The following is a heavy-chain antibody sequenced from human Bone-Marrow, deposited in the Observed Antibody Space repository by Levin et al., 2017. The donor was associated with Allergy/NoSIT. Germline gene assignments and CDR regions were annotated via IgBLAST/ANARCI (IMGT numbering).Heavy chain of an antibody. Sequence: WASVKVSCKASGYTFTDYYMNWVRQAPGQGLEWMGWINPNSGGTNYAQKLQGRVTMTRDTSISTAYMELSGLRSDDTAVYYCAREPDYYDRAFDIWGQGTMVTVSS. V-gene: IGHV1-2*02. J-gene: IGHJ3*02. D-gene: IGHD3-22*01. CDR1: GYTFTDYY. CDR3: AREPDYYDRAFDI. CDR2: INPNSGGT.